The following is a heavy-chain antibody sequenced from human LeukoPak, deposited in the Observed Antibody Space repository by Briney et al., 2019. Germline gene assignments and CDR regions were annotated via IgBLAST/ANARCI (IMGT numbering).Heavy chain of an antibody. CDR1: GGSFSGYY. D-gene: IGHD3-22*01. Sequence: PSETLSLTCAVYGGSFSGYYWSWIRQPPGKGLEWIGEINHSGSTNYNPSLKSRVTISVDTSKNQFSLKLSSVTAADTAVYYCAREPRGHQTQYYYGTSGHNWFDPWGQGTLVTVSS. CDR2: INHSGST. V-gene: IGHV4-34*01. J-gene: IGHJ5*02. CDR3: AREPRGHQTQYYYGTSGHNWFDP.